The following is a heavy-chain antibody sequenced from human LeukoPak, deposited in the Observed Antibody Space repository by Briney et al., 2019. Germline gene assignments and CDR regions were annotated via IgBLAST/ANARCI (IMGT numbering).Heavy chain of an antibody. CDR2: INHSGST. CDR3: ARGRHYMDV. CDR1: GGSFSGYY. V-gene: IGHV4-34*01. J-gene: IGHJ6*03. Sequence: SETLSLTCAVYGGSFSGYYWSWIRQPPGKGLEWIGEINHSGSTNYNPSLKSRVTISVDTSKNQFSLKLSSVTAADTVMYYCARGRHYMDVWGKGTTVTVSS.